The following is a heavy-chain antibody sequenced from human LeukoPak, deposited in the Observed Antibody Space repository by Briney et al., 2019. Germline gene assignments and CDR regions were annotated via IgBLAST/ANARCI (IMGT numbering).Heavy chain of an antibody. V-gene: IGHV3-30*01. Sequence: GGSLRLSCAASGFTFSSYAMHWVRQAPGKGLEWVAVISYDGSNKYYADSVKGRFTISRDNSKNKLYLQMNSLRAEDTAVYYCARGSPVVPAATVFDPWGQGTLVTVSS. J-gene: IGHJ5*02. D-gene: IGHD2-2*01. CDR1: GFTFSSYA. CDR3: ARGSPVVPAATVFDP. CDR2: ISYDGSNK.